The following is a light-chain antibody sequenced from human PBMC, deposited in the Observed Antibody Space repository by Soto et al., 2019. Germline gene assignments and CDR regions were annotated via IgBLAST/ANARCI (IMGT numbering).Light chain of an antibody. CDR1: QSVLYSSNNKNY. CDR2: WAS. J-gene: IGKJ2*01. V-gene: IGKV4-1*01. Sequence: DIVMTQSPDSLAVSLGERATINCKSSQSVLYSSNNKNYLAWYQQKPGQPPKFLIYWASTRESGVPDRFSGSGSGTDFTLTISSLQAEDVAVYYCQQYYSTPMYTFGQGTKVDIK. CDR3: QQYYSTPMYT.